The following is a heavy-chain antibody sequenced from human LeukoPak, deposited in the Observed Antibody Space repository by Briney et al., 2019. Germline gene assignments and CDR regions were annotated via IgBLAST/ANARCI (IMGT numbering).Heavy chain of an antibody. CDR3: ASTSRYYYYMDV. V-gene: IGHV3-11*04. CDR2: ISSSGSTI. D-gene: IGHD2-2*01. CDR1: GFTFSDYY. J-gene: IGHJ6*03. Sequence: PGGSLRLSCAASGFTFSDYYMSWIRQAPGKGLEWVSYISSSGSTIYYADSVKGRFTISRDNAKNSLYLQMNSLRAEDTAVYYCASTSRYYYYMDVWGKGTTVTVSS.